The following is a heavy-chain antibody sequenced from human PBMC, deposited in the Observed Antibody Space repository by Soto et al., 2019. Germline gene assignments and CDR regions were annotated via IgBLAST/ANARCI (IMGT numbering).Heavy chain of an antibody. CDR3: ARNAAYNQDC. CDR1: GGSVSSGHW. J-gene: IGHJ4*02. D-gene: IGHD1-1*01. V-gene: IGHV4-4*02. CDR2: IHHSGGT. Sequence: QVQLQESGPGLVRPSGTLSLTCAVSGGSVSSGHWWSWVRQPPGKGLEWIGEIHHSGGTNYNPSLKSRVTISVDNSNNQSSLSLTSVTAADTAVYYCARNAAYNQDCWGQGTLVTVSS.